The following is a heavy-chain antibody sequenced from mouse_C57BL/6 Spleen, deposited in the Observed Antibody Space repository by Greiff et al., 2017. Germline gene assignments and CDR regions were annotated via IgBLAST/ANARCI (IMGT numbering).Heavy chain of an antibody. Sequence: QVQLQQSGPELVKPGASVKISCKASGYAFSSSWMNWVKQRPGKGLEWIGRIYPGDGDTNYNGKFKGKATLTADKSSSTAYMQLSSLTSEDSAVYFCAPEYCCGFGDRGQGTTLTVAS. V-gene: IGHV1-82*01. CDR1: GYAFSSSW. CDR3: APEYCCGFGD. D-gene: IGHD5-1*01. J-gene: IGHJ2*01. CDR2: IYPGDGDT.